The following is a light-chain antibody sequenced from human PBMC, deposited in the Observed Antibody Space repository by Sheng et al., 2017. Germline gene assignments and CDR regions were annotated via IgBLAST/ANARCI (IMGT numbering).Light chain of an antibody. V-gene: IGKV1-39*01. CDR2: GAS. J-gene: IGKJ2*01. CDR1: QNISSW. Sequence: DIQMTQSPSTLSASVGDRVTITCRASQNISSWLAWHQQKPGKAPKLLVYGASSLGRGVPSRFRGSGSGTDFTLTISSLQLEDFATYYCQQSYSVRYTFGQGTRLEIK. CDR3: QQSYSVRYT.